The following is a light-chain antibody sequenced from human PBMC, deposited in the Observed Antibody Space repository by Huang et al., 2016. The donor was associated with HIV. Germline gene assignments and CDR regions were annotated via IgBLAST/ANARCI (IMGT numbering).Light chain of an antibody. CDR2: DAS. V-gene: IGKV1-NL1*01. CDR3: QQYYSSPPT. CDR1: QGITNS. J-gene: IGKJ4*01. Sequence: DIQMTQSPSSLSASVGDRVTITCRARQGITNSLAWYQQKPGKAPKFLLYDASTLESGVPYRFSGSGSGTDFTLTISSLQPEDFATYYCQQYYSSPPTFGGGTKVEIK.